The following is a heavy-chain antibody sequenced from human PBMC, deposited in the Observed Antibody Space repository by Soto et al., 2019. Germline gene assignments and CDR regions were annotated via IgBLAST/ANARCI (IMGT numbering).Heavy chain of an antibody. V-gene: IGHV3-30*04. CDR2: ITFDGSCQ. CDR1: GFSFNSYA. CDR3: AKDRPGYCSDGLCYEHFHYGMDV. J-gene: IGHJ6*02. D-gene: IGHD2-15*01. Sequence: QVQLVESGGRVVHPGTSLRLSCEVSGFSFNSYAMHWVRQAPGKGLEWVAAITFDGSCQFYAGSVRGRFTISRDNSRNTLFLDMTSLRPEDTAMYFCAKDRPGYCSDGLCYEHFHYGMDVWGQGTTVTV.